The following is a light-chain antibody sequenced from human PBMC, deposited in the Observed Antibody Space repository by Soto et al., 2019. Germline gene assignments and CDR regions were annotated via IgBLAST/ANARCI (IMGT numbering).Light chain of an antibody. V-gene: IGLV1-40*01. CDR2: GHN. CDR3: QSYDNSLSGSGV. J-gene: IGLJ3*02. CDR1: YANIGAGYE. Sequence: QSVRAQPPSVSGAPGQRVTISCTGSYANIGAGYEVHWYQQIPGTAPKLLISGHNNRPSGVPDRFFGSKSGTSASLTIIGLQAEDEADYYCQSYDNSLSGSGVFGGGTKVTVL.